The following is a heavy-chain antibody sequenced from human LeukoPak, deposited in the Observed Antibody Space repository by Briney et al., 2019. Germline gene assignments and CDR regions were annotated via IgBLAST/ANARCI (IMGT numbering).Heavy chain of an antibody. CDR2: IYSGGST. CDR3: ARDSGYDSNYYYYYMDV. V-gene: IGHV3-66*01. Sequence: GGSLRLSCAASGFTVSSNYMSWVRQAPGRGLEWVSVIYSGGSTYYADSVKGRFTISRDNSKNTLYLQMNSLRAEDTAVYYCARDSGYDSNYYYYYMDVWGKGTTVTVSS. CDR1: GFTVSSNY. D-gene: IGHD5-12*01. J-gene: IGHJ6*03.